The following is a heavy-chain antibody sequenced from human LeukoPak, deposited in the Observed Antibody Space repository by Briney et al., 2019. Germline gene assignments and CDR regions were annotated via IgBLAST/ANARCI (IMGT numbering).Heavy chain of an antibody. V-gene: IGHV1-18*01. J-gene: IGHJ4*02. Sequence: ASVKVSCKASGYTFTSYGISWVRQAPGQGLEWMGWISTYTGNTNYAQKLQGGVTMTTDTSTSTAYMELRSLRSGDTALIFCARGGTSSWVGSFDSWGQGTLVTVSS. CDR3: ARGGTSSWVGSFDS. CDR2: ISTYTGNT. D-gene: IGHD6-13*01. CDR1: GYTFTSYG.